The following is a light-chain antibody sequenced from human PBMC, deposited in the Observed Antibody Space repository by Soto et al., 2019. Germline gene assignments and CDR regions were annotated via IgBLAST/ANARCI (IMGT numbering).Light chain of an antibody. CDR2: LTS. Sequence: MTPSPSTLSASVVARVTLSCRTSQAGNTRLAWYQHKPGQAPRLLIYLTSNRAAGIPARFSCSGSGTDFTLTISSLQPDDFATYYCHQYQSYSFGQGTKVDI. V-gene: IGKV3D-15*01. CDR3: HQYQSYS. J-gene: IGKJ1*01. CDR1: QAGNTR.